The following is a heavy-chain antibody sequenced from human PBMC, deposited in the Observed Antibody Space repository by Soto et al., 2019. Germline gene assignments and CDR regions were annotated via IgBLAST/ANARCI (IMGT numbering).Heavy chain of an antibody. D-gene: IGHD3-9*01. Sequence: VGSLRLSCAASGFTFSSYWMHWVRQAPGKGLVWVSRINSDGSSTSYADSVKGRFTISRDNAKNTLYLQMNSLRAEDTAVYYCARDPRVRYFHLNWFDPWGQGTLVTVSS. CDR2: INSDGSST. CDR1: GFTFSSYW. V-gene: IGHV3-74*01. J-gene: IGHJ5*02. CDR3: ARDPRVRYFHLNWFDP.